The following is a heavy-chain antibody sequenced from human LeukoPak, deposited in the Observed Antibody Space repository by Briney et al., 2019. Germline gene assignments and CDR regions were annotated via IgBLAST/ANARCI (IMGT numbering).Heavy chain of an antibody. D-gene: IGHD2-2*01. Sequence: PGGSLRLSCAASGFTFSSYWMSWVRQAPGKGMGGVANINQDGSEKNYVDSVKGRFTISRDNDKISLYLQMNSLRAEDTAVYYCARDLSICSSTSCYAGVGAFDIWGQGTMVTVSS. CDR1: GFTFSSYW. CDR2: INQDGSEK. J-gene: IGHJ3*02. V-gene: IGHV3-7*01. CDR3: ARDLSICSSTSCYAGVGAFDI.